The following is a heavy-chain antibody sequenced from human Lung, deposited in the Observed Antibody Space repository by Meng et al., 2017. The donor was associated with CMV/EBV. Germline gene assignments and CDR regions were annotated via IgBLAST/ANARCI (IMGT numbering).Heavy chain of an antibody. D-gene: IGHD2-2*01. CDR1: GGSISSSSYY. CDR2: IYYSGST. V-gene: IGHV4-39*07. Sequence: SETLSLXCTVSGGSISSSSYYWGWIRQPPGKGLEWIGSIYYSGSTYYNPSLKSRVTISVDTSKNQFSLKLSSVTAADTAVYYCARDGGKYCSSTSCKSKYYYYGMDVWGQGXTVXVS. CDR3: ARDGGKYCSSTSCKSKYYYYGMDV. J-gene: IGHJ6*02.